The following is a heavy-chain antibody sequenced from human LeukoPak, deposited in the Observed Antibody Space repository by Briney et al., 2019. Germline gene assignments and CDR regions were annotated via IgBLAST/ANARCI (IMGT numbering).Heavy chain of an antibody. V-gene: IGHV3-30-3*01. D-gene: IGHD2/OR15-2a*01. CDR2: ISYDGSNK. Sequence: PGGSLRLSCAASGFTFSSYAMHWVRQAPGKGLEWVAVISYDGSNKYYADSVKGRFTISRDNSKNTLYLQMNSQRAEDTAVYYCAREATTLFFDYWGQGTLVTVSS. J-gene: IGHJ4*02. CDR1: GFTFSSYA. CDR3: AREATTLFFDY.